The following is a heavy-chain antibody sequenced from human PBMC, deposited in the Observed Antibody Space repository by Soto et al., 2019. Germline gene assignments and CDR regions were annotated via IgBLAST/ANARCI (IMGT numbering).Heavy chain of an antibody. CDR3: ARARGYSYGNLDY. J-gene: IGHJ4*02. V-gene: IGHV4-31*03. CDR1: GCSLSRGCFY. Sequence: TLSLTLTVSGCSLSRGCFYWSWIRQHPGKGLEWIGYIYYSGSTYYIPSLKSRVTISVDTSKNQFSLKLSSVTAADTAVYYCARARGYSYGNLDYWGQGTLVTVSS. D-gene: IGHD5-18*01. CDR2: IYYSGST.